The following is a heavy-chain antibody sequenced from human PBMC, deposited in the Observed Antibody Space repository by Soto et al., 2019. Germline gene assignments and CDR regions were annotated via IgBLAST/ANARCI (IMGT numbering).Heavy chain of an antibody. J-gene: IGHJ4*02. CDR1: GVNFKGYV. V-gene: IGHV3-23*01. CDR3: ARGRYLDSSDYWVANLPFDH. CDR2: ISRSGRGSA. Sequence: GVSLRLSYAASGVNFKGYVVTWVRQAPGEGLEWVSSISRSGRGSAYYADSVKGRFTISRDNSENTLFLQMNNLRDEDTALYYCARGRYLDSSDYWVANLPFDHWGLGTLVTVS. D-gene: IGHD3-22*01.